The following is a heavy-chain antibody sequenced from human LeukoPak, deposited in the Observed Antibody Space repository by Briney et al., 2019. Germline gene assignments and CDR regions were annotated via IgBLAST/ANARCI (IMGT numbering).Heavy chain of an antibody. Sequence: PGGSLRLSCAASGFTFSSYAMSWVRQAPGKGLEWVSGISGSGDNTYYADSVEGRFTISRDNSKNTLYLQMNSLRAEDTAVYYCVKVYQLPIRWFDPWGQGTLVTVSS. D-gene: IGHD2-2*01. CDR1: GFTFSSYA. J-gene: IGHJ5*02. V-gene: IGHV3-23*01. CDR2: ISGSGDNT. CDR3: VKVYQLPIRWFDP.